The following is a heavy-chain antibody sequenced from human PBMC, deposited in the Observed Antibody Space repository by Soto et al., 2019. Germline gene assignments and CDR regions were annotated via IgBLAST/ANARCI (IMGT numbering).Heavy chain of an antibody. CDR1: GYTFTSYG. V-gene: IGHV1-18*04. Sequence: VASVKVSCKASGYTFTSYGISWVRQAPGQGLEWMGWISAYNGNTNYAQKLQGRVTMTTDTSTSTAYMELRSLRSDDTAVYYCAREGRDGYDNARYYGMDVWGQGTTVTVSS. CDR2: ISAYNGNT. J-gene: IGHJ6*02. CDR3: AREGRDGYDNARYYGMDV. D-gene: IGHD5-12*01.